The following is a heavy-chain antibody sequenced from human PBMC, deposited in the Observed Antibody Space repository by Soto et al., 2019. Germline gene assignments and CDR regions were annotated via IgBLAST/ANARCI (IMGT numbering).Heavy chain of an antibody. CDR1: GFSLSTSGVG. J-gene: IGHJ4*02. CDR2: IYWDDDQ. Sequence: QITLKESGPTLGKPTQTLTLTCTFSGFSLSTSGVGVGWIRQPPGKALEWLALIYWDDDQRYSPSLKSRLTISKDTSKIQVGLTMANMDPVDTATYYCAHRPGLDSGSWYVYFDYWGQGTLVTVSS. V-gene: IGHV2-5*02. D-gene: IGHD6-13*01. CDR3: AHRPGLDSGSWYVYFDY.